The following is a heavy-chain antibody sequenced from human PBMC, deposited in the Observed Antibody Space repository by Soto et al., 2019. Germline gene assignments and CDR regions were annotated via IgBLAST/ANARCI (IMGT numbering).Heavy chain of an antibody. CDR2: ISYRGST. V-gene: IGHV4-59*01. CDR1: AGSITTSY. D-gene: IGHD3-22*01. Sequence: TSETLSLTCTVSAGSITTSYWSWIRQPLGKALEWIGYISYRGSTNYNPSLKSRLTISIDTSKSQISLKLTSMTTADTAVYYCASSGIVGREVNTWFDPWGQGTLVTVS. CDR3: ASSGIVGREVNTWFDP. J-gene: IGHJ5*02.